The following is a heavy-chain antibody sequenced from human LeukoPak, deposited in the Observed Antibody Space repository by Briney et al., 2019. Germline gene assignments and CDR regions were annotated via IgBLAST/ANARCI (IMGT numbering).Heavy chain of an antibody. CDR3: ARDLVGSSSSGD. J-gene: IGHJ4*02. CDR1: GFTFSDSY. V-gene: IGHV3-11*04. Sequence: PGGSLRLSCAASGFTFSDSYMGWIRQAPGKGLEWISYISFSSNTIYYADSVKGRFTISRDNANNSLYLQMNSLRAEDTAVYYCARDLVGSSSSGDWGQGTLVTVSS. CDR2: ISFSSNTI. D-gene: IGHD6-6*01.